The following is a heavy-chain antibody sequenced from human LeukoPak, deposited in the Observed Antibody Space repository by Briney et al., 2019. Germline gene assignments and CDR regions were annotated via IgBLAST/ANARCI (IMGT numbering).Heavy chain of an antibody. D-gene: IGHD2-8*01. Sequence: GASVKVSCKASGYTFTSYGISWVRQAPGQGLEWMGWISAYNGNTSYAQKLQGRVTMTTDTSTSTAYMELRSLRSDDTAVYYCARVLSTPIVLMVYAMYNWFDPWGQGTLVTVSS. V-gene: IGHV1-18*01. J-gene: IGHJ5*02. CDR1: GYTFTSYG. CDR3: ARVLSTPIVLMVYAMYNWFDP. CDR2: ISAYNGNT.